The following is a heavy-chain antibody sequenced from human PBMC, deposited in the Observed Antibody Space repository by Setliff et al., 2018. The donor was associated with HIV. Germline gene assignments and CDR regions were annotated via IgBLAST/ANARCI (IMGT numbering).Heavy chain of an antibody. J-gene: IGHJ6*03. V-gene: IGHV1-24*01. Sequence: ASVKVSCKISGYTLTEVSMHWVRQAPGKGLEWMGYFDPQDGKTIYAQKFQGRVTMTSDTSTSTVYMDLSSLGSEDTAVYYCARGGHYSGSYLPRDYYMDVWGKGTTVTVSS. CDR1: GYTLTEVS. CDR2: FDPQDGKT. D-gene: IGHD1-26*01. CDR3: ARGGHYSGSYLPRDYYMDV.